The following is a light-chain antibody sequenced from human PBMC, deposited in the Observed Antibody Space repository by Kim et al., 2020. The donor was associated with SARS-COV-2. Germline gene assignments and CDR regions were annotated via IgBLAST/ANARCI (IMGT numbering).Light chain of an antibody. V-gene: IGKV1-39*01. CDR2: AAS. CDR1: QRITNY. J-gene: IGKJ1*01. CDR3: QQTYSIPWT. Sequence: DIQMTQSPSSLSASVGDRVTITCRASQRITNYLNWYQQKPGKAPKPLIYAASNLQGGVPSKFSGSGSGTDFTLTISCLQPEDFATYYCQQTYSIPWTFGQGTKVDIK.